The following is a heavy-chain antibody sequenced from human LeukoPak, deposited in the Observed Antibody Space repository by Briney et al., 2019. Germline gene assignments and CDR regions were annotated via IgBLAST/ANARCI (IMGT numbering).Heavy chain of an antibody. J-gene: IGHJ4*02. CDR3: AGPVEDQRGGGGYFDY. CDR1: GFTFSGYS. V-gene: IGHV3-21*01. Sequence: GSLRLSCAASGFTFSGYSMNWVRQAPGKGLEWVSSISSSSSYIYYADSVKGRFTISRDNAKNSLYLQMNSLRDEDTDVYYWAGPVEDQRGGGGYFDYWGQGTLVTVSS. D-gene: IGHD2-15*01. CDR2: ISSSSSYI.